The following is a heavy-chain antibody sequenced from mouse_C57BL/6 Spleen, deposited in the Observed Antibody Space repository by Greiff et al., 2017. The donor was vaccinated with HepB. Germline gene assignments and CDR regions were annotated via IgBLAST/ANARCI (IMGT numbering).Heavy chain of an antibody. D-gene: IGHD1-1*01. CDR2: INPNNGGT. J-gene: IGHJ3*01. CDR1: GYTFTDYY. Sequence: VQLQQSGPELVKPGASVKISCKASGYTFTDYYMNWVKQSHGKSLEWIGDINPNNGGTSYNQKFKGKATLTVDKSSSTAYMELRSLTSEDSAVYYCARNGYYGSSWFAYWGQGTLVTVSA. V-gene: IGHV1-26*01. CDR3: ARNGYYGSSWFAY.